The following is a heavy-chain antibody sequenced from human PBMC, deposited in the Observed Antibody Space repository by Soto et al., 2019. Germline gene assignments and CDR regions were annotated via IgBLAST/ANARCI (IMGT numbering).Heavy chain of an antibody. CDR1: DFTFSSYW. CDR2: IKQDGSER. J-gene: IGHJ4*02. CDR3: ASETSSGPSDY. D-gene: IGHD1-26*01. Sequence: GALRLSCAASDFTFSSYWMSWVRQAPGKGLEWVANIKQDGSERYYVDSVKGRFTISRDNAKNSLFLQMNSLRADDTAVYYCASETSSGPSDYWGQGTLVTVSS. V-gene: IGHV3-7*03.